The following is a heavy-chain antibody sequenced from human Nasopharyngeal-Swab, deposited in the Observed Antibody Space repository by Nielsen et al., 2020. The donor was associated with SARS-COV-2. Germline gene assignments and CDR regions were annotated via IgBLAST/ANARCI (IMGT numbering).Heavy chain of an antibody. CDR2: ISYDGSNK. CDR3: AKRVAGKYYYMDV. D-gene: IGHD3-10*01. Sequence: GGSLRLSCAASGFTFSSYGMHWVRQAPGKGLEWVAVISYDGSNKYYADSVKGRFTISRDNSRNTLYLQLNSLRAEDTAIYYCAKRVAGKYYYMDVWGKGTTVTVSS. CDR1: GFTFSSYG. V-gene: IGHV3-30*18. J-gene: IGHJ6*03.